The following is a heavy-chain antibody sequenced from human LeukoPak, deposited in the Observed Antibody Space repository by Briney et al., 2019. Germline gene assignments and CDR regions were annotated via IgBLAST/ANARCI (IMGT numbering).Heavy chain of an antibody. CDR1: GGSISSDY. CDR2: IYYSGST. D-gene: IGHD6-19*01. Sequence: SETPSLTCTVSGGSISSDYWNWIRQPPGKGLEWIGYIYYSGSTIYNPSLKSRVTISVDTSKNQFSLKLSSVTAADTAVYYCARHSSGWYHDFWGQETLVTVSS. CDR3: ARHSSGWYHDF. V-gene: IGHV4-59*01. J-gene: IGHJ4*02.